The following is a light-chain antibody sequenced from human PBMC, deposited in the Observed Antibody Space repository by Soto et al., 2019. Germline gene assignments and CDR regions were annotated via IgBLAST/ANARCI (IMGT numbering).Light chain of an antibody. J-gene: IGLJ2*01. CDR3: CSYAGSYTLV. Sequence: QSVLTQPRSVSGSPGQSVTISCTGTSSDVGGYNFVSWYQHHPGKAPKLIIYDVYKRPSGVPDRFSGSKSGNTASLTISGLQAEDEADYHCCSYAGSYTLVFGGGTKLTVL. CDR1: SSDVGGYNF. V-gene: IGLV2-11*01. CDR2: DVY.